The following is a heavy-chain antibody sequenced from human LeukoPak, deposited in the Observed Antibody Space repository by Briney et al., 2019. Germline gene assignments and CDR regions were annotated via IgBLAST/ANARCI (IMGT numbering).Heavy chain of an antibody. Sequence: AAVKVSCKVSGYTLTELSMHWVRQAPGTGLEWTGGFCPEDGETIYAQKFQGRVTMTEDTSTDTAYMELSSLRSEDAAVYFCATAIALVVFFATFPHQGGFDIWGQGTMVTVSS. J-gene: IGHJ3*02. CDR2: FCPEDGET. CDR3: ATAIALVVFFATFPHQGGFDI. V-gene: IGHV1-24*01. CDR1: GYTLTELS. D-gene: IGHD3-3*02.